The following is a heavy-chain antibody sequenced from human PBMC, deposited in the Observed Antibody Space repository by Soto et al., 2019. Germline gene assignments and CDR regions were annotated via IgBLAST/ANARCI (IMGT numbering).Heavy chain of an antibody. V-gene: IGHV1-69*12. D-gene: IGHD2-2*01. CDR1: GGTFSSYA. CDR2: IIPIFGTA. J-gene: IGHJ6*02. Sequence: QVQLVQSGAEVKKPGSSVKVSCKASGGTFSSYAISWVRPAPGQGLEWMGGIIPIFGTANYAQKFQGRVTITADESTSTASMELSSLRSEYTAVYYVARHGPASGYYDGMDVWCQGTTVTVSS. CDR3: ARHGPASGYYDGMDV.